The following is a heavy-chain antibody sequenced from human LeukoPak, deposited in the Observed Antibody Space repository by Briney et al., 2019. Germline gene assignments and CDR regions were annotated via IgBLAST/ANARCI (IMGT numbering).Heavy chain of an antibody. D-gene: IGHD2-21*02. CDR3: AKSDCGCYFDS. V-gene: IGHV3-23*01. J-gene: IGHJ4*02. CDR1: GFPFSTYA. CDR2: VTGSGTNS. Sequence: PGGSLRLSCAASGFPFSTYAMNWVRQAPGEGLEWGSAVTGSGTNSYYADSVKGRFTVSRGNSRNMVYLQMSSLRAEDTALYYCAKSDCGCYFDSWGQGTLVTVSS.